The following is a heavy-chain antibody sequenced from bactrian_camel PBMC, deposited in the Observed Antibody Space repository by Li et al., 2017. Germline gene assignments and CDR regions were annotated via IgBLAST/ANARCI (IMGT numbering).Heavy chain of an antibody. CDR1: DYGRNSYC. CDR3: AADEMGCIENVY. D-gene: IGHD1*01. J-gene: IGHJ4*01. Sequence: DVQLVESGGGSVQAGGSLRLSCAAPDYGRNSYCVGWFRQAPGKGREGVASISAGGSTSYYADSVKGRFTIVGDNGKSTVYLQMNSLKPEDTAMYYCAADEMGCIENVYRGQGTQVTVS. CDR2: ISAGGSTS. V-gene: IGHV3S40*01.